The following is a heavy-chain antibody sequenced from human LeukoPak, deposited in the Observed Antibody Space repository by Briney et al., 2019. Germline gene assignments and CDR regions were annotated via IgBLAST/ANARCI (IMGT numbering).Heavy chain of an antibody. CDR1: GFTFSTYS. V-gene: IGHV3-21*01. CDR2: ISTSSSYI. Sequence: PGGSLRLSCAASGFTFSTYSMNWVRQGPGKGLEWVSFISTSSSYIYSADSVKGRFTISRDNAKNSLYLQMNSLRAEDTAVYYCARDPYSGRYGDYYYYYMDVWGKGTTVTISS. J-gene: IGHJ6*03. D-gene: IGHD1-26*01. CDR3: ARDPYSGRYGDYYYYYMDV.